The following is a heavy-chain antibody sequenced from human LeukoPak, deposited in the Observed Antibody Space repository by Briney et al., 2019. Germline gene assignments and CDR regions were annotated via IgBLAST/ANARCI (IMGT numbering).Heavy chain of an antibody. J-gene: IGHJ4*02. CDR1: GFTFSSYW. CDR2: INSDGSST. V-gene: IGHV3-74*01. D-gene: IGHD3-16*02. Sequence: LGGSLRLSCAASGFTFSSYWMHWVRQAPGKGLVWVSRINSDGSSTSYADSVKGRFTISRDNAKNTLYLQMNSLRAEDTAVYYCARATYDYVWGSYRYDFDFDYWGQGTLVTVSS. CDR3: ARATYDYVWGSYRYDFDFDY.